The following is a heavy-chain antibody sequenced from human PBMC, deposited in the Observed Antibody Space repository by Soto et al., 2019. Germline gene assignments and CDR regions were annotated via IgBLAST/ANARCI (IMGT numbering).Heavy chain of an antibody. CDR1: GGTFSSYS. CDR2: IIPIFGTA. V-gene: IGHV1-69*01. CDR3: ARGHDYCDNDYYGMDV. Sequence: QVQLVQSGAEVKKPGSSVKVSCKASGGTFSSYSISWVRQAPGQGLEWMGGIIPIFGTANYAQKFQGRVTITADESTSTAYMELSSLRSEDTAVYYCARGHDYCDNDYYGMDVWGQGTTVTVSS. J-gene: IGHJ6*02. D-gene: IGHD4-17*01.